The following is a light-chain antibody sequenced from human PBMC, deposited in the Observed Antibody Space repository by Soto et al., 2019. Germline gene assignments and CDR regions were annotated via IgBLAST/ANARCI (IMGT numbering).Light chain of an antibody. J-gene: IGKJ1*01. CDR2: KTS. CDR3: QYYSYYGWT. V-gene: IGKV1-5*03. CDR1: QSIISW. Sequence: DIQLPQSPATLAASVGDRVNITCRATQSIISWLAWNQQKQGPAPNLVIYKTSNLDSGVASRFSGSGAGTEFTHAISSLQPADFETCDCQYYSYYGWTFGQATKVEI.